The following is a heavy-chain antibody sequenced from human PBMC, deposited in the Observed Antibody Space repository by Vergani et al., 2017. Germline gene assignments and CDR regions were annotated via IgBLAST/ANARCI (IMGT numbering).Heavy chain of an antibody. J-gene: IGHJ4*02. CDR2: ISYDGSNK. V-gene: IGHV3-30*18. CDR1: GFTFSSYG. CDR3: AKVESSGGSWLTTVDY. Sequence: QVQLVESGGGVVQPGRSLRLSCAASGFTFSSYGMHWVRQAPGKGLGWVAVISYDGSNKYYADSVKGRFTISRDNSKNTLYLQMNSLRAEDTAVYYCAKVESSGGSWLTTVDYWGQGTLVTVSS. D-gene: IGHD2-15*01.